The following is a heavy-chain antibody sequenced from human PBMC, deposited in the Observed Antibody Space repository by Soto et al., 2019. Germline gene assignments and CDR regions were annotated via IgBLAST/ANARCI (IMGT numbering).Heavy chain of an antibody. CDR2: ITRDGGRT. CDR3: AKNQGVELVPLATVDWFDP. J-gene: IGHJ5*02. Sequence: SLRLSCAASGFTFSSQEMTWVRQAPGKGLEWVSGITRDGGRTYYADSVKGRFTISRDNSKSTVYLELNNLSAEDTAVYHCAKNQGVELVPLATVDWFDPWGQGSVVTVSS. CDR1: GFTFSSQE. V-gene: IGHV3-23*01. D-gene: IGHD1-26*01.